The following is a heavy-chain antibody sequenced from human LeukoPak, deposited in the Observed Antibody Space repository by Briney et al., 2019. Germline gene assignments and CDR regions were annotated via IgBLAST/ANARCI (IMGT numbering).Heavy chain of an antibody. CDR2: IIPIFGTA. J-gene: IGHJ5*02. V-gene: IGHV1-69*13. CDR3: ALPRGYSSGWYGEYWFDP. Sequence: SVKVSRKASGGTFSSYAISWVRQAPGQGLEWMGGIIPIFGTANYAQKFQGRVTITADESTSTAYMELSSLRSEDTAVYYCALPRGYSSGWYGEYWFDPWGQGTLVTVSS. CDR1: GGTFSSYA. D-gene: IGHD6-19*01.